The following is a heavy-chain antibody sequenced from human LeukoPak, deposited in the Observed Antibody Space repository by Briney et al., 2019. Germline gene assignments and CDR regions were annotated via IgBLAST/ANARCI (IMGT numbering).Heavy chain of an antibody. D-gene: IGHD6-19*01. V-gene: IGHV3-23*01. CDR2: ISGSGGST. CDR3: AKDPVEWLVPFDY. Sequence: PGGSLRLSCSASGFTFSSYAMSWVRQAPGKGLEWVSAISGSGGSTYYADSVKGRFTISRDNSKNTLYLQMNSLRAEDTAVYYCAKDPVEWLVPFDYWGQGTLVTVSS. CDR1: GFTFSSYA. J-gene: IGHJ4*02.